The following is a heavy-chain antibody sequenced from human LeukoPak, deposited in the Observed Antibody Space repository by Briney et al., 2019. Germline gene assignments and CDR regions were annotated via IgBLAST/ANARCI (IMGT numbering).Heavy chain of an antibody. CDR1: GFMLRRFE. CDR2: ISSGASTM. V-gene: IGHV3-48*03. Sequence: GGSLRLSCAASGFMLRRFEMYWVRQAPGEGLEWVAYISSGASTMYYADSVKGRFTISRDDAKNSLFLQMNSLRAEDTAIYYCALLAVASDFDYWGQGTLVTVSS. J-gene: IGHJ4*02. D-gene: IGHD6-19*01. CDR3: ALLAVASDFDY.